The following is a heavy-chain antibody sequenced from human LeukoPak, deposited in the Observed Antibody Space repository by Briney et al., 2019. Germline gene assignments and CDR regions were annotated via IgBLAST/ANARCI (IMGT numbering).Heavy chain of an antibody. V-gene: IGHV3-9*01. CDR1: GFTFDDYA. Sequence: GGSLRLSCAASGFTFDDYAMRWVRQAPGKGLEWVSGISWNSGSIGYADSVKGRFTISRDNAKNSLYLQMNSLRAEDTALYYCARVYDSSGYGYYFDYWGQGTLVTVSS. J-gene: IGHJ4*02. CDR2: ISWNSGSI. CDR3: ARVYDSSGYGYYFDY. D-gene: IGHD3-22*01.